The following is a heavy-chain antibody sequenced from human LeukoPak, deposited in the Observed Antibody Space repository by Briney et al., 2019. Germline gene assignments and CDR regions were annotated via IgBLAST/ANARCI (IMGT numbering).Heavy chain of an antibody. CDR1: GGTFSSYA. V-gene: IGHV1-69*05. CDR3: ARGGDIVVVPAAIPYNWFDP. J-gene: IGHJ5*02. CDR2: IIAIFGTA. D-gene: IGHD2-2*01. Sequence: GASVKVSCKASGGTFSSYAISWVRQAPGQGLEWMGGIIAIFGTANYAQKFQGRVTITTDESTSTAYMELSSLRSEDTAVYYCARGGDIVVVPAAIPYNWFDPWGQGTLVTVSS.